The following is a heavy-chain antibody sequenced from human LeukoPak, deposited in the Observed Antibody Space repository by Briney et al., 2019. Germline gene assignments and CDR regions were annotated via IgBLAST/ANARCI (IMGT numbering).Heavy chain of an antibody. Sequence: SETLSLTCAVYGGSFSGYYWSWIRQPPGKGLEWIGEINHSGSTNYNPSLKSRVTISVDTSKNQFSLKLSFVTAADTAVYYCAREGLVPHAFDIWGQGTMVTVSS. J-gene: IGHJ3*02. D-gene: IGHD6-19*01. V-gene: IGHV4-34*01. CDR3: AREGLVPHAFDI. CDR1: GGSFSGYY. CDR2: INHSGST.